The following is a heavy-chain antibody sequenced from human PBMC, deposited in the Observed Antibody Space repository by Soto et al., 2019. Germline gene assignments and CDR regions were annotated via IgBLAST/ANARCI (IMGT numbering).Heavy chain of an antibody. D-gene: IGHD3-16*01. J-gene: IGHJ5*02. CDR2: ISGSGGST. CDR3: AKAHPTFGQAVQYNWFDP. V-gene: IGHV3-23*01. CDR1: GFTFSSYA. Sequence: GGSLRLSCAASGFTFSSYAMSWVRQAPGKGLEWVSAISGSGGSTYYADSVKGRFTISRDNSKNTLYLQMNSLRAEDTAVYYCAKAHPTFGQAVQYNWFDPWGQGTLVTVSS.